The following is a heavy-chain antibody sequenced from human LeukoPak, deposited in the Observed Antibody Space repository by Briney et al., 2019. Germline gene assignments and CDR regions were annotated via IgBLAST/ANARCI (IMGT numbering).Heavy chain of an antibody. J-gene: IGHJ6*02. CDR3: AKGMATGKQYYSYYYGMDV. V-gene: IGHV3-23*01. CDR2: ISGSGGST. Sequence: GGSLRLSCAASGFTFSSYAMSWVRQAPGKGLEWVSAISGSGGSTYYADSVKGRFTISRDNSKNTLYLQMNSLRAEDTAAYYCAKGMATGKQYYSYYYGMDVWGQGTTVTVSS. CDR1: GFTFSSYA. D-gene: IGHD5-24*01.